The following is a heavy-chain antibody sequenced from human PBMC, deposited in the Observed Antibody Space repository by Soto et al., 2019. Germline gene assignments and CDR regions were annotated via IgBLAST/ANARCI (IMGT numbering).Heavy chain of an antibody. J-gene: IGHJ6*03. CDR3: AGLVFAYVDYSRLMREYSSYMDD. CDR2: MNPNSGNT. V-gene: IGHV1-8*01. CDR1: GYTFTSYD. Sequence: QVQLVQSGAEVKKPGASVKVSCKASGYTFTSYDINWVRQATGQGLEWMGWMNPNSGNTGYAKKFQGRVTMTRNTSMSQVYIALSRLRAEDAAVYYCAGLVFAYVDYSRLMREYSSYMDDRCRGTAVTASS. D-gene: IGHD6-13*01.